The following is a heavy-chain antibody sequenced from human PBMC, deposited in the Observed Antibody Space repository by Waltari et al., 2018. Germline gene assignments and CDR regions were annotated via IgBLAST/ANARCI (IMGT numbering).Heavy chain of an antibody. J-gene: IGHJ4*02. Sequence: QVKLVESGGGVVQPGGSLRLSCAASGFTFNSYGMHWVRQAPGKGLEWVAFIRYDGSGQYYVDSVKGRFTISRDSSKNTLYLQMNSLRPEDTAVYYCGKGRPAASGAVYDLVAYWGQGTLVTVSS. CDR2: IRYDGSGQ. CDR3: GKGRPAASGAVYDLVAY. CDR1: GFTFNSYG. V-gene: IGHV3-30*02. D-gene: IGHD2-2*01.